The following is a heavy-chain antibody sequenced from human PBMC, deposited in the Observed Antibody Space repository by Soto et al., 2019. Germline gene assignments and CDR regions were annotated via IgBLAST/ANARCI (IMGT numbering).Heavy chain of an antibody. Sequence: PGGSLRLSCAASGFTFSSYAMSWVRQAPGKGLEWVSAISGSGGSTYYADSVKGRFTISRDNSKNTLYLQMNSLRAEDTAVYYCAKYYYDSSGYDNFDYWGQGTLVTVSS. J-gene: IGHJ4*02. V-gene: IGHV3-23*01. D-gene: IGHD3-22*01. CDR1: GFTFSSYA. CDR3: AKYYYDSSGYDNFDY. CDR2: ISGSGGST.